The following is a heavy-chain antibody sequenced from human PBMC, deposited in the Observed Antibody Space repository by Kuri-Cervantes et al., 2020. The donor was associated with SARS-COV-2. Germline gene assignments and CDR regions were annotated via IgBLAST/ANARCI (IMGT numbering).Heavy chain of an antibody. CDR3: ARDSSIWYRGAFDI. Sequence: ESLKISCTVSGGSISRYYWSWIRHSPGKGLEWIGYLSSMGNIDYNPSLKSRLTLSLDTSNYQFSLKLTSVTAADTAVYFCARDSSIWYRGAFDIWGQGTMVTVSS. J-gene: IGHJ3*02. V-gene: IGHV4-59*01. CDR2: LSSMGNI. CDR1: GGSISRYY. D-gene: IGHD6-13*01.